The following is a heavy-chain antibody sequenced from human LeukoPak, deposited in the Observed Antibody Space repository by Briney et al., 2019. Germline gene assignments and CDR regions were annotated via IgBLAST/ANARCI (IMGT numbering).Heavy chain of an antibody. D-gene: IGHD3-10*01. V-gene: IGHV3-23*01. CDR3: AKESKYYP. CDR2: ISDSGGRT. J-gene: IGHJ5*02. CDR1: GFPFSSYA. Sequence: GGSLRLSCAASGFPFSSYAITWVRQAPGKGLEWVSAISDSGGRTYYADSVKGRFTISRDNSKSSLYLQMNSLRAEDTAVYYCAKESKYYPWGQGTLVTVSS.